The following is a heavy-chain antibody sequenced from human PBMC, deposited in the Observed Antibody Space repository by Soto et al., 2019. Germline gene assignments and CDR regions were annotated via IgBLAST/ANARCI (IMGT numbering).Heavy chain of an antibody. CDR3: AREEYSGYSDY. J-gene: IGHJ4*02. D-gene: IGHD1-26*01. CDR1: GFTFSSYG. V-gene: IGHV3-33*01. CDR2: IWYDGSNK. Sequence: GGSLRLSCAASGFTFSSYGMHWVRQAPGKGLEWVAVIWYDGSNKYYADSVKGRFTISRDNSKNTLYLQMNSLRVVDTAVYYCAREEYSGYSDYWGQGTLVTVSS.